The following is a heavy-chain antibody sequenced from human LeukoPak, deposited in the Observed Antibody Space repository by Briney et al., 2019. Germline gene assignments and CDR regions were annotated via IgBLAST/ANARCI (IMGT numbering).Heavy chain of an antibody. V-gene: IGHV3-23*01. CDR1: GFTFSSYA. CDR2: ISGSGGST. CDR3: ARGGYSSSWYHFDY. D-gene: IGHD6-13*01. Sequence: PGGSLRLSCAASGFTFSSYAMSWVRQAPEKGLEWVSAISGSGGSTYYADSVKGRFTISRDNSKNTLYLQMNSLRAEDTAVYYCARGGYSSSWYHFDYWGQGTLVTVSS. J-gene: IGHJ4*02.